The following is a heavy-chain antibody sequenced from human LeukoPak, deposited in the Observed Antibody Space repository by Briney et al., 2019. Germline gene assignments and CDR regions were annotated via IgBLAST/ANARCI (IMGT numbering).Heavy chain of an antibody. Sequence: SGTLSLTCTVSGGSISSSHWWTWVRQPPGKGLEWIGEIHHSGSTKDSPSLRSRVTISQDKSKNQFSLNLTSVTAADTAVYYCARGRLGPHYDYWGQGTLVTVSS. CDR2: IHHSGST. CDR1: GGSISSSHW. D-gene: IGHD3-16*01. CDR3: ARGRLGPHYDY. J-gene: IGHJ4*02. V-gene: IGHV4-4*02.